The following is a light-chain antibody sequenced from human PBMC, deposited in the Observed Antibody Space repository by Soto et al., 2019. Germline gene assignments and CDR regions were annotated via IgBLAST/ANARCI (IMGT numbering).Light chain of an antibody. CDR3: AEWDDSLNAYV. CDR2: YDD. V-gene: IGLV1-36*01. CDR1: ISNIGNNA. Sequence: QSLTRQPASVSDAPRQGSTISCSGSISNIGNNAVSWYQQLPGQPTKLLIYYDDLLPSGVSDRFSASKSGTSASLAISGLQSEEEADYYCAEWDDSLNAYVLGTWPKVTV. J-gene: IGLJ1*01.